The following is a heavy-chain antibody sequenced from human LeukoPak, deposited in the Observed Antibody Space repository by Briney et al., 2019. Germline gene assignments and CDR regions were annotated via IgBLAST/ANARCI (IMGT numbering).Heavy chain of an antibody. Sequence: GASVKVSCKASGYTFTGYHILWVRQAPGQGLEWMGRFDPNSGGTNYAQKLQGRVTMTTDTSTSTAYMELRSLRSDDTAVYYCARDREAVAGTFDYWGQGTLVSVFS. V-gene: IGHV1-2*06. CDR1: GYTFTGYH. CDR3: ARDREAVAGTFDY. CDR2: FDPNSGGT. D-gene: IGHD6-19*01. J-gene: IGHJ4*02.